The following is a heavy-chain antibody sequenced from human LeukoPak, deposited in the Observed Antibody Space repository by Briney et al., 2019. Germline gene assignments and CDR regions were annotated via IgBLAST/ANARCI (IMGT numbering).Heavy chain of an antibody. CDR1: GGSISSGGYS. V-gene: IGHV4-30-2*01. Sequence: KPSETLSLTCAVSGGSISSGGYSWSWIRQPPGKGLEWIGYIYHSGSAYYNPSLKSRVTISVDSSKNQFSLKLSSVTAADTAVYYCARSGGYYWTFDYWGQGTLVTVSS. D-gene: IGHD3-22*01. J-gene: IGHJ4*02. CDR2: IYHSGSA. CDR3: ARSGGYYWTFDY.